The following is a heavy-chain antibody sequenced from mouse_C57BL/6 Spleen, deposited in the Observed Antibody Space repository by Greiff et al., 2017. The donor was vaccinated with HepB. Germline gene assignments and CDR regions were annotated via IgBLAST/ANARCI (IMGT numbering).Heavy chain of an antibody. CDR3: ARAPRITTVVSRDY. V-gene: IGHV1-50*01. J-gene: IGHJ2*01. CDR2: IDPSDSYT. CDR1: GYTFTSYW. D-gene: IGHD1-1*01. Sequence: QVQLQQPGAELVKPGASVKLSCKASGYTFTSYWMQWVKQRPGQGLEWIGEIDPSDSYTNYNQKFKGKATLTVDTSSSTAYMQLSSLTSEDSAVYYCARAPRITTVVSRDYWGQGTTLTVSS.